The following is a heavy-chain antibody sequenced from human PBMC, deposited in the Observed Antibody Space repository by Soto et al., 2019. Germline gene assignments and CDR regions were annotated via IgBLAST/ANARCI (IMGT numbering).Heavy chain of an antibody. J-gene: IGHJ6*02. CDR1: GYTFTSYY. Sequence: ASVKVSCKASGYTFTSYYMHWVRQAPGQGLEWMGIINPSGGSTSYAQKFQGRVTMTRDTSTSTVYMELSSLRSEDTAVYYCARDLRTNYGMDCWGQGTTVTGSS. D-gene: IGHD3-3*01. CDR2: INPSGGST. CDR3: ARDLRTNYGMDC. V-gene: IGHV1-46*01.